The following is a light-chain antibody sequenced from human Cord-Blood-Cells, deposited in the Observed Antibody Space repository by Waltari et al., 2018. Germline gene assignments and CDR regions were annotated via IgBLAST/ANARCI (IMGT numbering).Light chain of an antibody. Sequence: QSALTQHASVSGSPGQSITTPCTGTSSNVGGDKHASWNQQHPGKAPKLMIYEVSKRTLGVSNRFSGPKSGNTASLTISGLQAEDEADYYCCSYAGSSTYVFGTGTKVTVL. J-gene: IGLJ1*01. CDR1: SSNVGGDKH. CDR2: EVS. CDR3: CSYAGSSTYV. V-gene: IGLV2-23*02.